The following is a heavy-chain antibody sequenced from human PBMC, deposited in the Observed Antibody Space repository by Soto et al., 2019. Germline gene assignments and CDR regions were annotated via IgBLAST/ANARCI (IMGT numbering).Heavy chain of an antibody. CDR2: IHSTRSP. CDR1: GDSVSKYY. CDR3: ARSPAYGDYANLDT. Sequence: SETLSLTCTVSGDSVSKYYWNWIRQPAGKGLEWIGRIHSTRSPNYNPSLKSRVTMSVDTSKNQFSLKLNLTSVTAADTAVYYCARSPAYGDYANLDTWGQGTLVTV. J-gene: IGHJ5*02. V-gene: IGHV4-4*07. D-gene: IGHD4-17*01.